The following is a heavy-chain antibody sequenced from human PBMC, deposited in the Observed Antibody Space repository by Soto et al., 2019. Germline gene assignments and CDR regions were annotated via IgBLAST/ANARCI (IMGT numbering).Heavy chain of an antibody. V-gene: IGHV3-23*01. CDR3: AKDGPYYDSSGYFDALDI. Sequence: GGSLRLSCEASGFNFGSYAMNWVRQAPGKGLEWVSVISGSGGGAHHADSVKGRFTISRDNSKNILYLQMNSLRADDTALYYCAKDGPYYDSSGYFDALDIWGQGTMVTVSS. D-gene: IGHD3-22*01. CDR1: GFNFGSYA. CDR2: ISGSGGGA. J-gene: IGHJ3*02.